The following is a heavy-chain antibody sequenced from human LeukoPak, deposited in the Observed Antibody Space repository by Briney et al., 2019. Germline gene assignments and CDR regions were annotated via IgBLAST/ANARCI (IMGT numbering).Heavy chain of an antibody. CDR1: GGSMSSYY. Sequence: SETLSLTCTVSGGSMSSYYWSWIRQPPGKGLEWIGYIYYSGSTKYNPSLKSRVTISVDTSKNQFSLRLTSVTAADTAVYFCARESCSGGSCYLERRAFDIWGQGTMVTVSS. V-gene: IGHV4-59*01. CDR2: IYYSGST. D-gene: IGHD2-15*01. CDR3: ARESCSGGSCYLERRAFDI. J-gene: IGHJ3*02.